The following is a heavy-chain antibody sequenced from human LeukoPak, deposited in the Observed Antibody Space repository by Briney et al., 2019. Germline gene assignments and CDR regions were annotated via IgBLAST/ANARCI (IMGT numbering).Heavy chain of an antibody. J-gene: IGHJ4*02. V-gene: IGHV3-7*01. CDR1: GFTFSTYW. CDR2: INQDASEI. D-gene: IGHD2-21*02. CDR3: ATDRDNSDWQKRFDS. Sequence: GGSLRLSCAASGFTFSTYWMNWHRQAPGKGLEWVGNINQDASEINYVDSVRGRFTISRDNAKNSLHLQMDSLRAEDTAVYYCATDRDNSDWQKRFDSWGQGTLVTVSS.